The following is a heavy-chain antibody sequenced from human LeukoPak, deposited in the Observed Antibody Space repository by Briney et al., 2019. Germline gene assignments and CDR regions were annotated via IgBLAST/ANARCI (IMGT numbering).Heavy chain of an antibody. Sequence: PSETLSLTCAVSGGSISSGGYSWSWLRQPPGKGLEWIGYIYHSGSTYYNPSLKSRVTISVDRSKNQFSLKLSSVTAADTAVYYCARGPPTSSSSGFDPWGQGTLVTVSS. CDR1: GGSISSGGYS. V-gene: IGHV4-30-2*01. CDR2: IYHSGST. D-gene: IGHD6-6*01. CDR3: ARGPPTSSSSGFDP. J-gene: IGHJ5*02.